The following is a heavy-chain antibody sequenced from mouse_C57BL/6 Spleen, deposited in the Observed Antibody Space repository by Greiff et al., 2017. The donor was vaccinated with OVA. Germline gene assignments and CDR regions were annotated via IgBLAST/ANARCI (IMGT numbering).Heavy chain of an antibody. V-gene: IGHV1-54*01. CDR3: ARPYYGSSYFDY. CDR2: INPGSGGT. CDR1: GYAFTNYL. D-gene: IGHD1-1*01. J-gene: IGHJ2*01. Sequence: QVQLQQSGAELVRPGTSVKVSCKASGYAFTNYLIEWVKQRPGQGLEWIGVINPGSGGTNYNEKFKGKATLTADKSSSTAYMQLSSLTSEDSAVYFCARPYYGSSYFDYWGQGTTLTVSS.